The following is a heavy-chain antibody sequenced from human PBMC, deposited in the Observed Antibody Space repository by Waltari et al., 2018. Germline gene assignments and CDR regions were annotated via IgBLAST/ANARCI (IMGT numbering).Heavy chain of an antibody. D-gene: IGHD1-1*01. CDR1: GSTFSSYA. J-gene: IGHJ4*02. Sequence: EVQLLESGGGLVQPGGSLRLSCAASGSTFSSYAMYWVRKAPGKGPEWVSAISGSGGGTYYADSVKGRFTISRDNFKNTLFLDLNSLRAEDTAAYYCAKSGDNYVVYFDSWGQGSLVSVSS. CDR3: AKSGDNYVVYFDS. CDR2: ISGSGGGT. V-gene: IGHV3-23*01.